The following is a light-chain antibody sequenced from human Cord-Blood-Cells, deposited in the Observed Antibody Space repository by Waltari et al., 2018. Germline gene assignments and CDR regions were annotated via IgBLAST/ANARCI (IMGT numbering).Light chain of an antibody. J-gene: IGLJ3*02. CDR2: EGS. Sequence: QSALTQPASVSGSPGQSITISCTGTSSDVGSYTLVSWYQQHPGKAPKLMIYEGSKRPSGASNRFSGSKSGNTASLTISGLQAEDEADYYCCSYAGSWVFGGGTKLTVL. CDR3: CSYAGSWV. V-gene: IGLV2-23*01. CDR1: SSDVGSYTL.